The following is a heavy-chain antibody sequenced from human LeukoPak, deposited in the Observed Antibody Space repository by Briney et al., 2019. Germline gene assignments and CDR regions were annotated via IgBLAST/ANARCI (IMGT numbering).Heavy chain of an antibody. Sequence: PSETPSLTCTVSGGSISSSSYYWGWIRQPPGKGLEWIGSIYYSGSTYYNPSLKSRVAISVDTSKNQFSLKLSSVTAADTAVYYCASLVSIVGATTHNWFDPWGQGTLVTVSS. V-gene: IGHV4-39*01. CDR1: GGSISSSSYY. CDR2: IYYSGST. CDR3: ASLVSIVGATTHNWFDP. J-gene: IGHJ5*02. D-gene: IGHD1-26*01.